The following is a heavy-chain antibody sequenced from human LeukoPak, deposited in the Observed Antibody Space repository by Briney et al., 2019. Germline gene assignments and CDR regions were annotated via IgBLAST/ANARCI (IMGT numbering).Heavy chain of an antibody. CDR1: GYTLTELS. Sequence: ASVKVSCKFSGYTLTELSMHWVRQAPGKGLEWMGGFDPEDGETIYAQKFQGRVTVTEDTSTDTAYMELSSLRSEDTAVYYCATHGLYYYYGMDVWGQGTTVTVSS. J-gene: IGHJ6*02. V-gene: IGHV1-24*01. CDR3: ATHGLYYYYGMDV. CDR2: FDPEDGET.